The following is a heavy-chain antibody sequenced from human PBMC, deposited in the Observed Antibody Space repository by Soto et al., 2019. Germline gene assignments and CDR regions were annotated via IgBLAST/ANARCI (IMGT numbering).Heavy chain of an antibody. CDR3: AKDLGTYYYDSSGYPDAFDI. V-gene: IGHV3-23*01. D-gene: IGHD3-22*01. CDR1: GFTFSSYA. J-gene: IGHJ3*02. Sequence: GGSLRLSCAASGFTFSSYAMSWVRQAPGKGLEWVPAISGSGGSTYYADSVKGRFTISRDNSKNTLYLQMNSLRAEDTAVYYCAKDLGTYYYDSSGYPDAFDIWGQGTMVTVSS. CDR2: ISGSGGST.